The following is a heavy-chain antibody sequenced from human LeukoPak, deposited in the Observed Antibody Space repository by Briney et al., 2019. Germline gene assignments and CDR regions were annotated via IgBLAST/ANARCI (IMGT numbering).Heavy chain of an antibody. Sequence: GGSLRLSCAASGFTFSSYWMSWVRQAPGKGLEWVANIKQDGSEKYYADSVKGRFTISRDNAKNSLYLQMNSLRAEDTAVYYCARDLGHIVVVTATLGGPFDYWGQGTLVTVSS. CDR1: GFTFSSYW. J-gene: IGHJ4*02. CDR2: IKQDGSEK. CDR3: ARDLGHIVVVTATLGGPFDY. D-gene: IGHD2-21*02. V-gene: IGHV3-7*01.